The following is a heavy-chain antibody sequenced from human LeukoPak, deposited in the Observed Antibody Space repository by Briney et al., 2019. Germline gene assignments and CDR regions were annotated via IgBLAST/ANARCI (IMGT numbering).Heavy chain of an antibody. Sequence: PGGSLRLSCAASGFTFSSYGMHWVRQAPGKGLEWVAVIWYDGSNKYYADSVKGRFTISRDNSKNTLYLQMNSLRADDTAVYYCAKELSSSWSYHYGMDVWGQGTTVTVSS. J-gene: IGHJ6*02. CDR1: GFTFSSYG. CDR3: AKELSSSWSYHYGMDV. D-gene: IGHD6-13*01. V-gene: IGHV3-30*02. CDR2: IWYDGSNK.